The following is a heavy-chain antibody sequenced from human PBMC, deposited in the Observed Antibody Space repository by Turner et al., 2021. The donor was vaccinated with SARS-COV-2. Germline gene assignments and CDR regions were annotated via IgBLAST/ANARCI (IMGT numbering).Heavy chain of an antibody. V-gene: IGHV1-2*02. CDR3: ALPILRTDTGRYGDGMDV. CDR2: INPNSGGT. J-gene: IGHJ6*02. CDR1: GYTFTGYY. D-gene: IGHD2-21*02. Sequence: MKKPRASVKVSCKASGYTFTGYYMHWVRQAPGQGLEWMGWINPNSGGTNYPQKFQGRVNMTRDTSIFFFQAEDGIRGIGVTGVQTCALPILRTDTGRYGDGMDVWGQGTTVTVSS.